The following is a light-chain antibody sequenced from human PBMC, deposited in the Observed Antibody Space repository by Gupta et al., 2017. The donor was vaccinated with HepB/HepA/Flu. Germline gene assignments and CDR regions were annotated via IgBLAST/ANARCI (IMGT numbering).Light chain of an antibody. Sequence: QSALTQPRSVSGSPGQSVTISCTGTSSDVGGYNYVSWYQQHPGKAPKLIIYDVSKRPSGAPDRFSASKSGNTASTTISALQAEDDADYYYCSYAGSDRWVFGGGTKLNVL. J-gene: IGLJ3*02. CDR3: CSYAGSDRWV. CDR2: DVS. V-gene: IGLV2-11*01. CDR1: SSDVGGYNY.